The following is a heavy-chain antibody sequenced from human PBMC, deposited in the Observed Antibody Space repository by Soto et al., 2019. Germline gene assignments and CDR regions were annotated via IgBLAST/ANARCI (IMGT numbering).Heavy chain of an antibody. CDR3: ARDHLPVAFDI. J-gene: IGHJ3*02. CDR2: IYSGGST. CDR1: GFTVSSNY. Sequence: GGSLRLSXAASGFTVSSNYMSWVRQAPGKGLEWVSVIYSGGSTYYADSVKGRFTISRDNSKNTLYLQMNSLRAEDTAVYYCARDHLPVAFDIWGQGTMVTVSS. V-gene: IGHV3-53*01.